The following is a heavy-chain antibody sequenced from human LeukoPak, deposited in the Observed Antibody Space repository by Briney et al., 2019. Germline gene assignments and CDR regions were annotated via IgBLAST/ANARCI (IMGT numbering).Heavy chain of an antibody. CDR3: AKAPVTTCSGAYCYPFDY. CDR1: GFTVSSNY. J-gene: IGHJ4*02. D-gene: IGHD2-15*01. CDR2: IYSGGGT. Sequence: PGGSLRLSCAASGFTVSSNYISWVRQAPGKGLEWVSVIYSGGGTNYADSVKGRFTISRDSSKNTLYLQMNSLRAEDAAVYYCAKAPVTTCSGAYCYPFDYWGQGTLVTVSS. V-gene: IGHV3-53*01.